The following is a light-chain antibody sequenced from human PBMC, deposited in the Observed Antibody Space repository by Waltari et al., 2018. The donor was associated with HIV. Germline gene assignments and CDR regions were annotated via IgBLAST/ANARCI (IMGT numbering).Light chain of an antibody. CDR3: SSYTSSAALYV. J-gene: IGLJ1*01. CDR2: EVS. V-gene: IGLV2-14*01. CDR1: TSDVGGYNS. Sequence: QSALTQPASVSGSPGQSITVSCTGTTSDVGGYNSVSWSQQHPGKAPKLIIFEVSNRPSGLSNRFSGSKSGNTASLTISGLQTEDEADYYCSSYTSSAALYVFGTGTKVTVL.